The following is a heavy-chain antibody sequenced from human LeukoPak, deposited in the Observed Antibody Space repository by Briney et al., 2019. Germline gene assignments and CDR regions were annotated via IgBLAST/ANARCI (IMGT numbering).Heavy chain of an antibody. V-gene: IGHV4-39*07. D-gene: IGHD3-10*01. CDR3: ARAPLYYYGTEGSVGSIQH. Sequence: PSETLSLTCTVSGGSISSSSYYWGWIRQPPGKGLEWIGSIYYSGSTYYNPSLKSRVTISVDKSNNQLFLKLSSVTAADTAVYYCARAPLYYYGTEGSVGSIQHWGQGTLVIVSS. J-gene: IGHJ1*01. CDR1: GGSISSSSYY. CDR2: IYYSGST.